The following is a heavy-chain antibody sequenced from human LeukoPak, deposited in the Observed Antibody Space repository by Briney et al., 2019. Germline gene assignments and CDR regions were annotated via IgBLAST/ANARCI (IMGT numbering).Heavy chain of an antibody. J-gene: IGHJ4*02. D-gene: IGHD3-22*01. Sequence: GGSLRLSCAASGFTFSSSAMSWVRQAPGKGLEWVSAISNNGGYTYYADSVQGRFTISRDNSKSTLCLQMNSLRAEDTAVYYCAKAYYDSSGYYKNYFDYWGQGTLVTVSS. CDR1: GFTFSSSA. CDR3: AKAYYDSSGYYKNYFDY. CDR2: ISNNGGYT. V-gene: IGHV3-23*01.